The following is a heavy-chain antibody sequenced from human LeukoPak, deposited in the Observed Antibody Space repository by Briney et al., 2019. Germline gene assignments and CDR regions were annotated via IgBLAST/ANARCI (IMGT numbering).Heavy chain of an antibody. V-gene: IGHV4-31*03. CDR1: GGSISSGAHY. J-gene: IGHJ4*02. D-gene: IGHD3-10*01. CDR2: INYSGST. Sequence: SETLSLTCTVSGGSISSGAHYWSWIRQHPGKGLERIGYINYSGSTYYSPSLKSRVTISADTSKNQFSLKLSSVTAADTAVYYCARGGSGEGYWGQGTLVTVSS. CDR3: ARGGSGEGY.